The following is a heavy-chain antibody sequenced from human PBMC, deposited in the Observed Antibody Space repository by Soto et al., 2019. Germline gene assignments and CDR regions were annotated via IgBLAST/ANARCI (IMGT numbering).Heavy chain of an antibody. Sequence: SVKVSCKASGGTFSSYAISWVRQAPGQGLEWMGGIIPIFGTANYAQKFQGRVTITADESTSTAYMELSSLRSEDTAVYYCARGHCSSTSCYKQPPYYYYYYGMDVWGQGTTVTVSS. CDR3: ARGHCSSTSCYKQPPYYYYYYGMDV. CDR1: GGTFSSYA. D-gene: IGHD2-2*02. CDR2: IIPIFGTA. V-gene: IGHV1-69*13. J-gene: IGHJ6*02.